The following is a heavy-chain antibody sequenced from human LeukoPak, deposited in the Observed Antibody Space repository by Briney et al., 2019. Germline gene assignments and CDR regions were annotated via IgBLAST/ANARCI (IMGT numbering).Heavy chain of an antibody. Sequence: GGSLRLSCAASGFTFSSYSMNWVRQAPGKGLEWVSSISSSSTYTYYADSVKGRFTISRDNAKNSLYLQMNSLRVEDTAVYYCARSQFGELLNGFDSWGQGTLVTVSS. V-gene: IGHV3-21*01. CDR1: GFTFSSYS. J-gene: IGHJ4*02. CDR2: ISSSSTYT. D-gene: IGHD3-10*01. CDR3: ARSQFGELLNGFDS.